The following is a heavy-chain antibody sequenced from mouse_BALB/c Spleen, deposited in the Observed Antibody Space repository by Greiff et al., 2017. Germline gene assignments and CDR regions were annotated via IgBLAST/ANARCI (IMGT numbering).Heavy chain of an antibody. V-gene: IGHV1S81*02. CDR3: TREYDGYPHWYFDV. J-gene: IGHJ1*01. Sequence: VQLQQSGAELVKPGASVKLSCKASGYTFTSYYMYWVKQRPGQGLEWIGEINPSNGGTNFNEKFKSKATLTVDKSSSTAYMQLSSLTSEDSAVYYCTREYDGYPHWYFDVWGAGTTVTVSS. CDR2: INPSNGGT. CDR1: GYTFTSYY. D-gene: IGHD2-3*01.